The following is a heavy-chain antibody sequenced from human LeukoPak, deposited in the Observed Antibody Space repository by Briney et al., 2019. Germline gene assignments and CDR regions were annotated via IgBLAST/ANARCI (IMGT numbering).Heavy chain of an antibody. Sequence: GGSLRLSCAASGFTFSSYAMSWVRQAPGKRLEWVSAISGSGGSTYYADSVKGRFTISRDNSKNTLYLQMDSLRAEDTAVYYCAKVRGGSYYTGFDYWGQGTLVTVSS. CDR3: AKVRGGSYYTGFDY. CDR2: ISGSGGST. CDR1: GFTFSSYA. V-gene: IGHV3-23*01. D-gene: IGHD1-26*01. J-gene: IGHJ4*02.